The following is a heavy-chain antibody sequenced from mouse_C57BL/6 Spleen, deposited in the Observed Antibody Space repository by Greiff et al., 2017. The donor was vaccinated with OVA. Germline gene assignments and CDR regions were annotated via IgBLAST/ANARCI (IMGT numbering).Heavy chain of an antibody. D-gene: IGHD2-5*01. J-gene: IGHJ4*01. CDR1: GFTFTDYY. V-gene: IGHV7-3*01. CDR3: ARSAYYSNYDAMDY. CDR2: IRNKANGYTT. Sequence: EVKVVESGGGLVQPGGSLSLSCAASGFTFTDYYMSWVRQPPGKALEWLGFIRNKANGYTTEYSASVKGRFTISRDNSQSILYLQMNALRAEDSATYYCARSAYYSNYDAMDYWGQGTSVTVSS.